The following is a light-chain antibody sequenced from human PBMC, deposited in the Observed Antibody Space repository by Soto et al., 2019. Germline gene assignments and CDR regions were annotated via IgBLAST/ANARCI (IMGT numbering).Light chain of an antibody. Sequence: DIQMTQSPSTLSASVGDRVTITCRASQSIINWLAWYQQRPGKAPKLLIYKASSLEGGVPSRFSGSGSGTEFSLTISSLQPDDFGTYYCQQYDTSPLTFGGGTKVDI. V-gene: IGKV1-5*03. CDR1: QSIINW. CDR3: QQYDTSPLT. J-gene: IGKJ4*01. CDR2: KAS.